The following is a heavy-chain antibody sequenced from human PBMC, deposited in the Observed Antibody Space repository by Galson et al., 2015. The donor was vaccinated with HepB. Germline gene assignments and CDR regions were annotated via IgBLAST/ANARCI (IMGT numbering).Heavy chain of an antibody. V-gene: IGHV3-33*01. CDR1: GFTFSDSG. CDR2: IWYDGSNK. Sequence: SLRLSCAASGFTFSDSGMHWVRQAPGKGLEWVAVIWYDGSNKYYADSVKGRFTISRDNSKNTLYVQMNSLRAEDTAVYYCADIAVAGGVGAFDIWGQGTLVTVSS. D-gene: IGHD6-19*01. J-gene: IGHJ3*02. CDR3: ADIAVAGGVGAFDI.